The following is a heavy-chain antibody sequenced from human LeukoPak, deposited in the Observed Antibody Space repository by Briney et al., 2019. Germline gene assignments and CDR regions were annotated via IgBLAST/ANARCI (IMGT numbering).Heavy chain of an antibody. J-gene: IGHJ4*02. V-gene: IGHV3-9*01. D-gene: IGHD2-2*02. CDR3: AKGHCSSTSCYKDY. CDR1: GFTFDDYA. CDR2: ISWNSGSI. Sequence: GGSLRLSCAASGFTFDDYAMHWVRQAPGKGLEWVSGISWNSGSIGYADSVKGRFTISRDNAKNSLYLQMNSLRAEDTALYYCAKGHCSSTSCYKDYWGQGTLVTVSS.